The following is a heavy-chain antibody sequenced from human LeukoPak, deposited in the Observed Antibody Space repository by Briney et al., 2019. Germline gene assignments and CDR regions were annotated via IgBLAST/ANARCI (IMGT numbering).Heavy chain of an antibody. CDR2: VNAESTDI. CDR3: ARDTFEPLVIDF. CDR1: GFSFRRYA. V-gene: IGHV3-21*05. Sequence: GGSLRLACAASGFSFRRYAMNWVRQAPGKGLEWVAYVNAESTDILYADSVRGRFTISRDNAKNSLYLQMDSLRAEDRGVYYCARDTFEPLVIDFWGQGTLFTVSS. D-gene: IGHD6-13*01. J-gene: IGHJ4*02.